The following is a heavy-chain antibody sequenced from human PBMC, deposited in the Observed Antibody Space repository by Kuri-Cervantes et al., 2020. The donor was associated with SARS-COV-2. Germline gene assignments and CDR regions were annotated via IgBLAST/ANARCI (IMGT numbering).Heavy chain of an antibody. J-gene: IGHJ1*01. CDR2: IIPIFGSA. CDR1: GGTFSRYA. V-gene: IGHV1-69*05. CDR3: ARSVPAVGAEYFQH. D-gene: IGHD2-2*01. Sequence: SVKVSCKASGGTFSRYAISWVRPAPGQGLEWMGGIIPIFGSANYAQKFQGRVTITTDESTSTAYMELSSMRSEDTAVYYCARSVPAVGAEYFQHWGQGTLVTVSS.